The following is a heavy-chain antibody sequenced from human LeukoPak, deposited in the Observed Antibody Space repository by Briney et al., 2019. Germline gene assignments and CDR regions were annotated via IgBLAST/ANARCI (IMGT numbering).Heavy chain of an antibody. CDR1: GYTFTTYS. CDR3: ARGIGASSGWYVIDY. CDR2: INLSGGST. V-gene: IGHV1-46*01. J-gene: IGHJ4*02. D-gene: IGHD6-19*01. Sequence: GASVKVSCKASGYTFTTYSMHWVRQAPGQGLEWMAIINLSGGSTDYTQKFQGRVTITRGTSASTAYMELSSLRSEDTAVYYCARGIGASSGWYVIDYWGQGTLVTVSS.